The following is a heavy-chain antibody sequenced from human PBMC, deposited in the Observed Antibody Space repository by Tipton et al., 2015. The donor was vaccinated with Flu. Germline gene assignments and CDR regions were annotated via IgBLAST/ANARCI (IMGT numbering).Heavy chain of an antibody. V-gene: IGHV4-38-2*01. D-gene: IGHD5-18*01. Sequence: TLSLTCAVSGYSISSGYYWGWIRQPPGKGLEWIGSIYHSGSTYYNPSLKSRVTISVDTSKNQFSLKLSSVTAADTAVYYCARGNDSGYSYGSEYYMDVWGKGTTVTVSS. J-gene: IGHJ6*03. CDR1: GYSISSGYY. CDR3: ARGNDSGYSYGSEYYMDV. CDR2: IYHSGST.